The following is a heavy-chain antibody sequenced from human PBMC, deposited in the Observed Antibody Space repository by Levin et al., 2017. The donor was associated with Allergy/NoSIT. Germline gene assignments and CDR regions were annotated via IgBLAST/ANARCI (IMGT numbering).Heavy chain of an antibody. D-gene: IGHD5-18*01. CDR2: IYYSGST. J-gene: IGHJ4*02. Sequence: SETLSLTCTVSGGSISSYYWSWIRQPPGKGLEWIGYIYYSGSTNYNPSLKSRVTISVDTSKNQFSLELSSVTAADTAGYYCAREKRGDVDTAMGFDYWGQGTLVTVSS. V-gene: IGHV4-59*12. CDR3: AREKRGDVDTAMGFDY. CDR1: GGSISSYY.